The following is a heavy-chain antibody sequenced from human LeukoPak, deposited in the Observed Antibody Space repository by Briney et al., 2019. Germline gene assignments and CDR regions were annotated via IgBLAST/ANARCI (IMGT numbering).Heavy chain of an antibody. D-gene: IGHD4-17*01. J-gene: IGHJ4*02. Sequence: GSSVNVSCKAPGGTFSSYAISWVRQAPGQGLEWMGGIIPIFGTANYAQKFQGRVTITADESTSTAYMELSSLRSEDTAVYYCASPEYGDYGGYWGQGTLVTVSS. CDR3: ASPEYGDYGGY. CDR1: GGTFSSYA. CDR2: IIPIFGTA. V-gene: IGHV1-69*01.